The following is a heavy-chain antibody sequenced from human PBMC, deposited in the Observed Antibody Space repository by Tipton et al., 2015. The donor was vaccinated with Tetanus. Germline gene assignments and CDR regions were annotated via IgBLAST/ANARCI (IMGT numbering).Heavy chain of an antibody. J-gene: IGHJ3*01. CDR2: VSYDGSSK. CDR3: ANPRWRSSSRGGDECDV. Sequence: SLRLSCAASGFTFRSYGMHWVRRAPGKRLEWVALVSYDGSSKVYADSVKGRFTISRDNSNNTLYLQMNNLRTEDTAIYYCANPRWRSSSRGGDECDVWGQGTMVSVSS. CDR1: GFTFRSYG. V-gene: IGHV3-30*18. D-gene: IGHD6-6*01.